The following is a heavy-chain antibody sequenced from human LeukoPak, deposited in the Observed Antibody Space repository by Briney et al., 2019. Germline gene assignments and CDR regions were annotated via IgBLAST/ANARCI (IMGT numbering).Heavy chain of an antibody. Sequence: GGSLRLSCAASGFTFSSYAMSWVRQAPGKGLEWVSAISGSGGSTYYADSVKGRFTISRDNSKNTLYLQMNSLRAEDTAVYYCARVAKGYYGSGSYFDYWGQGTLVTVSS. D-gene: IGHD3-10*01. J-gene: IGHJ4*02. CDR3: ARVAKGYYGSGSYFDY. CDR1: GFTFSSYA. CDR2: ISGSGGST. V-gene: IGHV3-23*01.